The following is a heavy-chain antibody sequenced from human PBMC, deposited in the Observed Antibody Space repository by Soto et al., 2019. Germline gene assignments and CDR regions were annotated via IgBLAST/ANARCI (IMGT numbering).Heavy chain of an antibody. V-gene: IGHV1-69*13. CDR1: GGTFSSYV. D-gene: IGHD1-26*01. J-gene: IGHJ4*02. Sequence: QVQLVQSGAEVKRPGSSVKVSCKASGGTFSSYVFDWVRQTPGQGLEWMGRIIPMFGTTDYAQKFQGRVTISADESTTTAYMDLSSLRSDDTAVYYCAREALGATWDYWGQGTRVTVSS. CDR2: IIPMFGTT. CDR3: AREALGATWDY.